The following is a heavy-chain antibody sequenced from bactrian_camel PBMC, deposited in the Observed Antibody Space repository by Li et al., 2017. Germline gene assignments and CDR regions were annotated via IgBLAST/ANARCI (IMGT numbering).Heavy chain of an antibody. CDR3: AAFPPPSIATMYRRCADFGY. D-gene: IGHD4*01. Sequence: QLVETGGGLVQPGGSLRLSCAASVFTFSSFYIYWVRQAPGKGLEWVSSIYSDGSSAVYSHSVKGRFTISRDNAKNTLYLPMNSLKPEDTAMYYCAAFPPPSIATMYRRCADFGYWGQGTQVTVS. CDR2: IYSDGSSA. J-gene: IGHJ6*01. CDR1: VFTFSSFY. V-gene: IGHV3-2*01.